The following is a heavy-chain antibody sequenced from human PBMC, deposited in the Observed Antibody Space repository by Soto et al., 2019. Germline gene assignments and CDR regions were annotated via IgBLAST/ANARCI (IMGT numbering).Heavy chain of an antibody. Sequence: PSETLSLTCTVSGGSISGDYWSWVRQPPGKGLEWIGFTHHSETAYYNPSLKSRLTLSVDTSKNQFSLKLSSVTAADTAVYYCARRYGGNFDFWGQGTLVTVSS. V-gene: IGHV4-59*13. D-gene: IGHD1-26*01. CDR2: THHSETA. CDR3: ARRYGGNFDF. J-gene: IGHJ4*02. CDR1: GGSISGDY.